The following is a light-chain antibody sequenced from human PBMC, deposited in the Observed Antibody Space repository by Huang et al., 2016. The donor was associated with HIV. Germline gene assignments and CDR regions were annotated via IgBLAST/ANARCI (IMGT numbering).Light chain of an antibody. CDR1: RSISSN. Sequence: EIVMTQSPATLSVSPGERATLSCRASRSISSNLAWYQQKPGQAPRLLIYATSTRATGIPARFSGSGSETEFTLTITSLQSEDFAVYYCQQYDNWPPYTFGQGTKLEIK. J-gene: IGKJ2*01. CDR3: QQYDNWPPYT. CDR2: ATS. V-gene: IGKV3-15*01.